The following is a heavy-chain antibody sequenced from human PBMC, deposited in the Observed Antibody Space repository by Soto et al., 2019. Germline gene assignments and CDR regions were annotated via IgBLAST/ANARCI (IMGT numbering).Heavy chain of an antibody. Sequence: SETLSLTCTVSGGSISSSGCYWGWIRQPPGKGLEWIGSIYYSGSTYYNPSLKSRVTISVDTSKNQFSLKLSSVTAADTAVYYCASSYDFWSGYLSYYYYYGMDVWGQGTTVTVSS. V-gene: IGHV4-39*01. CDR1: GGSISSSGCY. J-gene: IGHJ6*02. CDR3: ASSYDFWSGYLSYYYYYGMDV. D-gene: IGHD3-3*01. CDR2: IYYSGST.